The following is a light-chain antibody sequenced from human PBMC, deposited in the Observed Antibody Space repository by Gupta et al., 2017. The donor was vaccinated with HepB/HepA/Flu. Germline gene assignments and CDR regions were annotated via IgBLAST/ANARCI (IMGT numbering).Light chain of an antibody. J-gene: IGKJ3*01. V-gene: IGKV1-27*01. CDR2: TAS. CDR1: QDIRNY. CDR3: QQYNSVPFT. Sequence: DIQLTQSPSSLSASVGDRVIITCRASQDIRNYLAWYQQKPGKVPSLLIYTASNLQSGVPSRFSGSESGTHFTLTISSLQPEDVATYYCQQYNSVPFTFGPGTKVDI.